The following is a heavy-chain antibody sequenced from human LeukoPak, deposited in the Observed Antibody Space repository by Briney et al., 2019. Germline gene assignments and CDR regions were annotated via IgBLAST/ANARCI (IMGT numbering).Heavy chain of an antibody. D-gene: IGHD6-13*01. Sequence: GGSLRLSCAASGFTFSSYGMHWVRQAPGKGLEWVAVISYDGSNKYYADSVKGRFTISRDNSKNTLYLQMNSLRAEDTAVYYCAKAPGIAADFDYWGQGTLVTVSS. V-gene: IGHV3-30*18. CDR3: AKAPGIAADFDY. CDR2: ISYDGSNK. J-gene: IGHJ4*02. CDR1: GFTFSSYG.